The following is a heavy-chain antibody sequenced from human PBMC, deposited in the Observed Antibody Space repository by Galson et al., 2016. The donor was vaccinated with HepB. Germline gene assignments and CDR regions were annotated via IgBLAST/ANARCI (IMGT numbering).Heavy chain of an antibody. CDR2: IYYSGST. CDR3: ARSDLNFAGFFDY. CDR1: GDALSSEGYY. J-gene: IGHJ4*02. V-gene: IGHV4-31*11. Sequence: TLSLTCVVSGDALSSEGYYWNWIRQVPGKGLEWIGNIYYSGSTSSNPSLESRVAMSFDTSKRLFSLTLTSVTAADTAVYFCARSDLNFAGFFDYWGRGTRVTISS.